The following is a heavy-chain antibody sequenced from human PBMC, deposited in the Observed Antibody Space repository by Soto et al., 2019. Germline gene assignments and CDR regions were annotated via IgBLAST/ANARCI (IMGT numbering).Heavy chain of an antibody. D-gene: IGHD3-16*01. Sequence: EVQLLESGGGLVQPGGSLRLSCAASGFTFSSYAMSWVRQAPGKGLEWVSAISGSGGSTYYADSVKGRFTISRDNSKNTLYLQMSSLRAEDTAVYYCAKARMMGRYYYNYVDVWGKGTTVTVSS. CDR1: GFTFSSYA. V-gene: IGHV3-23*01. J-gene: IGHJ6*03. CDR3: AKARMMGRYYYNYVDV. CDR2: ISGSGGST.